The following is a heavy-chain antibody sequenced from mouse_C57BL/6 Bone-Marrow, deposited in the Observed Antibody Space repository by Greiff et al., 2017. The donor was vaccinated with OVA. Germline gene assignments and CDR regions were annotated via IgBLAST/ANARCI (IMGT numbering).Heavy chain of an antibody. CDR3: ARHPLITTVVAPYYYAMDY. D-gene: IGHD1-1*01. CDR2: ISSGGSYT. Sequence: EVKLVESGGDLVKPGGSLKLSCAASGFTFSSYGMSWVRQTPDKRLEWVATISSGGSYTYYPDSVKGRFTISRDNAKNTLYLQMSSLKSEDTAMYYCARHPLITTVVAPYYYAMDYWGQGTSVTVSS. V-gene: IGHV5-6*01. CDR1: GFTFSSYG. J-gene: IGHJ4*01.